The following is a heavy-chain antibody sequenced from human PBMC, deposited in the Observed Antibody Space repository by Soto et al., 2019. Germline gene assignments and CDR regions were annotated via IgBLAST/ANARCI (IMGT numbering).Heavy chain of an antibody. CDR2: IHHSGST. CDR1: GGSISSSNW. CDR3: TRTDYDDSSGYYGMDV. V-gene: IGHV4-4*02. J-gene: IGHJ6*02. Sequence: SETLSLTCAVSGGSISSSNWWSWVRQTPGKGLQWIGEIHHSGSTNYSPSLKSRVTISVDKSKNQFSLKLSSVTAADTAVYYYTRTDYDDSSGYYGMDVWGQGTTVT. D-gene: IGHD3-22*01.